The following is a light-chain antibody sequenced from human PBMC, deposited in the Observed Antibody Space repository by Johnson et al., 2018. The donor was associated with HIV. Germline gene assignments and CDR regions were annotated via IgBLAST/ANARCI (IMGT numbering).Light chain of an antibody. CDR2: ENN. CDR1: SSNIGNNY. CDR3: GTWDSSLSAYNYV. V-gene: IGLV1-51*02. J-gene: IGLJ1*01. Sequence: QAVLTQPPSVSAAPGQKVTISCSGSSSNIGNNYVSWYQQLPGTAPKLLIYENNKLPSGIPDRFSGSKSGTSATLGITGLQTGDEADYYCGTWDSSLSAYNYVFGTGTKVTVL.